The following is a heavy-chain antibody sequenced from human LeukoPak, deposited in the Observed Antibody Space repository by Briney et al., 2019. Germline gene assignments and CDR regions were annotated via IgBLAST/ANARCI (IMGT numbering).Heavy chain of an antibody. Sequence: ASVKVSCKASGYTFTGYYMHWVRQAPGQGLEWMGWINPNSGGTNYAQKFQGRVTMTEDTSTDTAYMELSSPRSEDTAVYYCATGRSSRITIFVPFEYWGQGTLVTVSS. V-gene: IGHV1-2*02. J-gene: IGHJ4*02. D-gene: IGHD3-3*01. CDR3: ATGRSSRITIFVPFEY. CDR2: INPNSGGT. CDR1: GYTFTGYY.